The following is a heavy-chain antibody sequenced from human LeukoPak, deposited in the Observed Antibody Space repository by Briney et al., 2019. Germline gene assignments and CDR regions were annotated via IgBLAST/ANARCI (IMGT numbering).Heavy chain of an antibody. V-gene: IGHV3-48*03. J-gene: IGHJ4*02. CDR3: ARETSHCGGDCYDY. Sequence: GGSLRLSCTASGFSLSDYEINWVRQAPGKGLEWVSYINTSSSSIYYADSLKGRFTISRDDAKNSVYLQLNSLRAEDTALYYCARETSHCGGDCYDYWGQGTLATVSS. D-gene: IGHD2-21*01. CDR2: INTSSSSI. CDR1: GFSLSDYE.